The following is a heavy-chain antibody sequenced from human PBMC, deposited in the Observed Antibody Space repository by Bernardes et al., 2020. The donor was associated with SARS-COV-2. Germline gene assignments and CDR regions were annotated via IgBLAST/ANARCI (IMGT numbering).Heavy chain of an antibody. D-gene: IGHD6-19*01. J-gene: IGHJ4*02. CDR3: ARDGYVAGTSFDY. V-gene: IGHV1-2*02. Sequence: ASVKVSCEDFGYPFDGYYIHWVRQAPGQGLEWMGWINPDNGASKYAQKFQGRVTMTRDTSISTAYMELSSLRSDDTAIYYCARDGYVAGTSFDYWGQGTLVTVSS. CDR2: INPDNGAS. CDR1: GYPFDGYY.